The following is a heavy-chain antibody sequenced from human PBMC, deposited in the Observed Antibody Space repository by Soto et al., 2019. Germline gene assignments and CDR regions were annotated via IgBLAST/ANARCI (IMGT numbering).Heavy chain of an antibody. Sequence: PSETLSLTCTVSGGSISSGGYYWSWIRQHPGKGLEWIGYIYYSGSTYYNPSLKSRVTISVDTSKNQFSLKLSSVTAADTAVYYCARGYCSGGSCYEDAFDIWGQGTMVTVSS. D-gene: IGHD2-15*01. CDR1: GGSISSGGYY. CDR2: IYYSGST. V-gene: IGHV4-31*03. CDR3: ARGYCSGGSCYEDAFDI. J-gene: IGHJ3*02.